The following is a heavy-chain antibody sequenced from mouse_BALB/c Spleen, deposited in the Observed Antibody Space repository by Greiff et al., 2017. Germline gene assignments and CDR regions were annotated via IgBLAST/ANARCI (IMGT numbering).Heavy chain of an antibody. CDR1: GYTFSSYW. CDR3: ARGNGYYGNLYAMDY. D-gene: IGHD2-1*01. Sequence: ESGAELMKPGASVKISCKATGYTFSSYWIEWVKQRPGHGLEWIGEILPGSGSTNYNEKFKGKATFTADTSSNTAYMQLSSLTSEDSAVYYCARGNGYYGNLYAMDYWGQGTSVTVSS. CDR2: ILPGSGST. J-gene: IGHJ4*01. V-gene: IGHV1-9*01.